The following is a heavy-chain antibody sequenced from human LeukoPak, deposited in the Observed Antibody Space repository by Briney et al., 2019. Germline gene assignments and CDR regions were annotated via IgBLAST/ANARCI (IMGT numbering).Heavy chain of an antibody. CDR2: IYHSGST. CDR1: GYFISSGYY. J-gene: IGHJ3*02. CDR3: ARHGGTYSLGAFDI. V-gene: IGHV4-38-2*02. Sequence: SETLSLTCTVSGYFISSGYYWGWIRQPPGKGLEWIGNIYHSGSTYYKPSLKSRTTISVDTSKNQFSLKLSSVTAADTAVYYCARHGGTYSLGAFDIWGQGTMVTVSS. D-gene: IGHD2-15*01.